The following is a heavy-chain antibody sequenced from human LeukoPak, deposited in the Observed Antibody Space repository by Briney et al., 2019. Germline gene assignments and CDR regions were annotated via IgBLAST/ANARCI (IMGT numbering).Heavy chain of an antibody. Sequence: TGGSLRLSCAASGFTFSSYSMNWVRQAPGKGLEWVGRSRNKANSYSTEYAASVKGRFTISRDDSKNSLYLQMNSLKTEDTAVYYCARVGGNYYVDYWGQGTLVTVSS. J-gene: IGHJ4*02. CDR2: SRNKANSYST. V-gene: IGHV3-72*01. CDR1: GFTFSSYS. D-gene: IGHD4-23*01. CDR3: ARVGGNYYVDY.